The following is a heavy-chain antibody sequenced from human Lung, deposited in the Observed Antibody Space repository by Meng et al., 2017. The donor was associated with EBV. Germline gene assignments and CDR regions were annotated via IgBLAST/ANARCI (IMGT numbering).Heavy chain of an antibody. CDR1: GYRITNYA. CDR3: ARDYYDSKGHSLDY. Sequence: QVQLVQSVSKLKKPGASVNVSCKASGYRITNYAINWVRQAPGEGLEWMGWINTNTGNPTYAQGFTGRFVFSLDTSVSTAYLQIVGLKAEDTAVYFCARDYYDSKGHSLDYWGQGTLVTVSS. CDR2: INTNTGNP. V-gene: IGHV7-4-1*01. D-gene: IGHD3-22*01. J-gene: IGHJ4*02.